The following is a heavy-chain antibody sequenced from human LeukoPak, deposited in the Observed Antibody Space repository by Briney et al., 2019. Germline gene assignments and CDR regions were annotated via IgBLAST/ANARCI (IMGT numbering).Heavy chain of an antibody. CDR1: GFTVSSNY. J-gene: IGHJ4*02. V-gene: IGHV3-53*01. CDR2: IYSGGST. D-gene: IGHD1-26*01. CDR3: AKGGSYREFDY. Sequence: GGSLRLSCAASGFTVSSNYMSWVRQAPGKGLEWVSVIYSGGSTYYADSVKGRFTISRDKSKNTLYLQMNSLRAEDTAVYYCAKGGSYREFDYWGQGTLVTVSS.